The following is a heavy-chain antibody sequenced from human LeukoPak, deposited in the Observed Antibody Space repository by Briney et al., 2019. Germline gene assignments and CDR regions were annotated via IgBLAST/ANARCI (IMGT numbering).Heavy chain of an antibody. CDR3: ARDPINVNAFDI. J-gene: IGHJ3*02. D-gene: IGHD3-16*02. CDR1: GFTATTNY. CDR2: IYSSGST. Sequence: PGGSLRLSCAGSGFTATTNYMSWVRQAPGKGLEWVSVIYSSGSTSYADSVKGRFTISRDSSKNTVYLQMNSLRAEDTAVYYCARDPINVNAFDIWGQGTMVTVSS. V-gene: IGHV3-53*01.